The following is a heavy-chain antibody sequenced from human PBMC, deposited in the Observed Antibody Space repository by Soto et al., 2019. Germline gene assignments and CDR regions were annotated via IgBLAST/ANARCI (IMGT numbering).Heavy chain of an antibody. D-gene: IGHD3-3*01. CDR1: GGSFIGYY. CDR3: ARVSPPVLRFLEWFPDPYYFDY. CDR2: INHSGST. J-gene: IGHJ4*02. Sequence: SETLSLTCADYGGSFIGYYWSWIRQPAGRGMDWIGEINHSGSTNYNPSLKSRVTISVDTSKNQFSLKLSSVTAADTAVYYCARVSPPVLRFLEWFPDPYYFDYWGQGTLVTVS. V-gene: IGHV4-34*01.